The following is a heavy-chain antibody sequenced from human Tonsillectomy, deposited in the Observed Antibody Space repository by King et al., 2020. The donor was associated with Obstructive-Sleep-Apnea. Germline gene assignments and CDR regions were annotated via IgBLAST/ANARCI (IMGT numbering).Heavy chain of an antibody. V-gene: IGHV3-30*18. CDR1: GFTFSGYG. J-gene: IGHJ4*02. CDR3: AKDFREHCTLDN. CDR2: ISYDGNGK. D-gene: IGHD3-3*02. Sequence: VQLVESGGGVVQPGRSLRLSCAASGFTFSGYGMHWVRQAPGKGLEWVAIISYDGNGKYYADSVRGRFTISRDNYKNTVYLQMNSLRAEDTAVYYCAKDFREHCTLDNWGQGTLVTVSS.